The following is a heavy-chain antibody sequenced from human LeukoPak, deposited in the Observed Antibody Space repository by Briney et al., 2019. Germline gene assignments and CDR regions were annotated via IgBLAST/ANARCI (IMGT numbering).Heavy chain of an antibody. CDR3: ARGGSSSRYTYYYYFYMGV. D-gene: IGHD2-2*01. CDR1: GYSISSGYY. J-gene: IGHJ6*03. Sequence: SETLSFTCTVSGYSISSGYYWGWIRPPPGKGLEWIGSIYHSGSTYYNPSLKSRVTISVDTSKNQFSLKLSSVTAADTAVYYCARGGSSSRYTYYYYFYMGVWGKGTTVTVSS. CDR2: IYHSGST. V-gene: IGHV4-38-2*02.